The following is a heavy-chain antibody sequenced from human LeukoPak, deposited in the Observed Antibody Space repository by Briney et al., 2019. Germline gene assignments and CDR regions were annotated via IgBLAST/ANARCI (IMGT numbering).Heavy chain of an antibody. D-gene: IGHD5-18*01. CDR2: IIPIVGTA. J-gene: IGHJ4*02. CDR1: GGTFSSYA. Sequence: SVKVSCKASGGTFSSYAISWVRQAPGRGIEWMGGIIPIVGTANYAQKFQGRVTITADESTSTAYMELSSLRSEDTAVYYCARDRDTARLDYWGQGTLVTVSS. CDR3: ARDRDTARLDY. V-gene: IGHV1-69*13.